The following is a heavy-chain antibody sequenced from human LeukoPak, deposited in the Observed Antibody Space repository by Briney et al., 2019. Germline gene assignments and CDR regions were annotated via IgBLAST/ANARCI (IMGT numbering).Heavy chain of an antibody. V-gene: IGHV3-7*01. CDR3: ARGFIAAAGGVGY. CDR1: GFTFSNYW. J-gene: IGHJ4*02. CDR2: IRQDGSER. D-gene: IGHD6-13*01. Sequence: GGSLRLSCAASGFTFSNYWMSWVRQAPGKGLEWVANIRQDGSERYYVDSVKGRFAISRDNAKNSLYLQMNSLRAEDTAVYYCARGFIAAAGGVGYWGQGTLVTVSS.